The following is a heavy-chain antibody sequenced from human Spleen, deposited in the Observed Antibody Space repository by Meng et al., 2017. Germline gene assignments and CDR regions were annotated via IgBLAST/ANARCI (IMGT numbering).Heavy chain of an antibody. Sequence: GESLKISCAASGFTFSSYSMNWVRQAPGKGLEWVSSISSSSSYIYYADSVKGRFTISRDNSKNTVFLQINSLRVEDTAVYYCARSPIDKYDLSALPLDYWGHGTRVT. V-gene: IGHV3-21*06. J-gene: IGHJ4*01. CDR2: ISSSSSYI. D-gene: IGHD3-16*01. CDR1: GFTFSSYS. CDR3: ARSPIDKYDLSALPLDY.